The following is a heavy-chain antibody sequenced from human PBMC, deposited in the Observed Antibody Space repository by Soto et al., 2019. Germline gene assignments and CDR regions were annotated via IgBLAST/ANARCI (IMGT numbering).Heavy chain of an antibody. Sequence: PSETLSLTCAVYGGSFSGYYWSWIRQPPGKGLEWIGEINHSRSTNYNPSLKSRITITVDTSKNHFSLKLSSVTAADTAVYYCARALWFGENYYGMDVWGQGTTVT. CDR3: ARALWFGENYYGMDV. CDR1: GGSFSGYY. V-gene: IGHV4-34*01. CDR2: INHSRST. J-gene: IGHJ6*02. D-gene: IGHD3-10*01.